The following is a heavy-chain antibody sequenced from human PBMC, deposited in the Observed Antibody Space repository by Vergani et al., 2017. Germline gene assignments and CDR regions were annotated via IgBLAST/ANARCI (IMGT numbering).Heavy chain of an antibody. V-gene: IGHV4-39*01. CDR1: ADSISSGSYY. CDR3: ARQRPGSGWTPRDFDD. CDR2: IYYSGLT. D-gene: IGHD6-19*01. Sequence: QLQLQQSGPGLVKPSETLFLTCTVSADSISSGSYYWGRIRQRPGKSLEWIGSIYYSGLTYYNPSLKSRVAISVDTSRNQFSLKVTSVTASHTAVYFCARQRPGSGWTPRDFDDWGRGILVTVSS. J-gene: IGHJ4*02.